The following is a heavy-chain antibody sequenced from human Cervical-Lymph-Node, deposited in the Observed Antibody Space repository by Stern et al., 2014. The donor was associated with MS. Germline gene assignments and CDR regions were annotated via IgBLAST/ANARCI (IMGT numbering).Heavy chain of an antibody. CDR3: AKGRGYYYEEALDM. D-gene: IGHD3-22*01. Sequence: MQLVQSGGGLVQPGGSLRLSCGTSGFTFNIYGMNWVRQGPGKGLEWVSGISGSGSNTVYADSVKGRFTMSRDNSRKTVYLQLNSLRAEDTATYYCAKGRGYYYEEALDMWGQGTMVTVSS. CDR2: ISGSGSNT. CDR1: GFTFNIYG. V-gene: IGHV3-23*04. J-gene: IGHJ3*02.